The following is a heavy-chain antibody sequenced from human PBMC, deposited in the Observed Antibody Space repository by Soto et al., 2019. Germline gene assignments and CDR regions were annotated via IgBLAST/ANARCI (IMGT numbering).Heavy chain of an antibody. CDR1: GGSFSGYY. CDR3: ARGLNKRVTIFGVVKGPVDY. D-gene: IGHD3-3*01. V-gene: IGHV4-34*01. J-gene: IGHJ4*02. CDR2: INHSGST. Sequence: SETLSLTCAVYGGSFSGYYWSWIRQPPGKGLEWIGEINHSGSTNYNPSLKSRVTISVDTSKNQFCLKLSSVTAADTAVYYCARGLNKRVTIFGVVKGPVDYWGQGTLVTVSS.